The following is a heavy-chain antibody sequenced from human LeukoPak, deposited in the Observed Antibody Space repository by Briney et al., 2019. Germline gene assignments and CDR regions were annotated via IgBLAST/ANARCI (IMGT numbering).Heavy chain of an antibody. CDR3: ARGTLLGSSSSLLFDY. V-gene: IGHV4-38-2*02. CDR1: GYSISSGYY. D-gene: IGHD6-13*01. Sequence: SETLSLTCTVSGYSISSGYYWVWIRQPPGNGLGRIGSIYHSGSTYYNPSLKSRVTISVDTSKNLFSLTLSSVAAANTADYYCARGTLLGSSSSLLFDYWGQGTLVTVSS. J-gene: IGHJ4*02. CDR2: IYHSGST.